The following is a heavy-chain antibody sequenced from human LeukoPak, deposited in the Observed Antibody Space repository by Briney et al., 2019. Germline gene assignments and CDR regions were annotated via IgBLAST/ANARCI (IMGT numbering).Heavy chain of an antibody. CDR1: GFTFSSYG. D-gene: IGHD4-17*01. CDR2: IRYDGSNK. Sequence: GGSLRLSCAASGFTFSSYGMHWVRQAPGKGLEWVAFIRYDGSNKYYADSVKGRFTISRDNSKNTLYLQMNSLRAEDTAVYYCAKDLTVTTYFSAKHDYWGQGTLVTVSS. CDR3: AKDLTVTTYFSAKHDY. J-gene: IGHJ4*02. V-gene: IGHV3-30*02.